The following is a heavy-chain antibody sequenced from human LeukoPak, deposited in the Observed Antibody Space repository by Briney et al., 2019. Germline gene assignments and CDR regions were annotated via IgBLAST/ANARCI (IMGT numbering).Heavy chain of an antibody. Sequence: KAGGSLRLSCAASGFTFSSYSMNWVRQAPGKGLEWVSSISSSSSYIYYADSVKGRFTISRDNAKNSLYLQMNSLRAEDTAVYYCARVKITMVRGVSDYWGQGTLVTVSS. J-gene: IGHJ4*02. D-gene: IGHD3-10*01. V-gene: IGHV3-21*01. CDR1: GFTFSSYS. CDR3: ARVKITMVRGVSDY. CDR2: ISSSSSYI.